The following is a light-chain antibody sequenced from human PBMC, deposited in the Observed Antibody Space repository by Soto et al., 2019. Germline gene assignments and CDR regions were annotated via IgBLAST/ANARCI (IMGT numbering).Light chain of an antibody. CDR2: EVS. J-gene: IGLJ3*02. CDR3: CSYAGGTSRV. Sequence: QSALTQPASVSGSPGQSITISCTGTGSDVGSYILVSWYQQHPGKAPKLIIYEVSERPSGVSDRFSGSKSDNTASLTISGLQAEVEADYYSCSYAGGTSRVFGGGTKLTVL. V-gene: IGLV2-23*02. CDR1: GSDVGSYIL.